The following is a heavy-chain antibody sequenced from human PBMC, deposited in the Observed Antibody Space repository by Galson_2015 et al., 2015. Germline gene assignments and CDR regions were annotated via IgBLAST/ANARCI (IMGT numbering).Heavy chain of an antibody. CDR1: GFSFSDYG. V-gene: IGHV3-33*01. D-gene: IGHD3-16*01. Sequence: LRLSFAASGFSFSDYGMHWVRQAPGKGLEWVAVIWFDASHKYYADSVKGRFTISKDNSTNTLSLQMNSLRTEDTAVYYCARDLVGDLWGQGTLVIVSS. J-gene: IGHJ4*02. CDR3: ARDLVGDL. CDR2: IWFDASHK.